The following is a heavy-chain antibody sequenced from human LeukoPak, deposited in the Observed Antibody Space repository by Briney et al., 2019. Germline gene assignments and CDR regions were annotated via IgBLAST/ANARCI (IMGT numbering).Heavy chain of an antibody. CDR3: ARDNAPYTRSASGMGLFDY. D-gene: IGHD1-14*01. CDR2: ISAYNGNT. Sequence: ASVKVSCKASGYTFTSYGISWVRQAPGQGLEWMGWISAYNGNTNYAQKFQGRVTMTRDTSISTAYMELSRLRSDDTAVYYCARDNAPYTRSASGMGLFDYWGQGTLVTVSS. CDR1: GYTFTSYG. J-gene: IGHJ4*02. V-gene: IGHV1-18*01.